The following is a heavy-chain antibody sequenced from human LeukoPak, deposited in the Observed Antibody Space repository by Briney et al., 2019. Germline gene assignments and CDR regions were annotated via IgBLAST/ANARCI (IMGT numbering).Heavy chain of an antibody. D-gene: IGHD6-19*01. J-gene: IGHJ4*02. CDR3: AKGSGWFFDY. CDR2: ISGSGGST. CDR1: GFTVSSNY. V-gene: IGHV3-23*01. Sequence: GGSLRLSCAASGFTVSSNYMSWVRQAPGKGLEWVSAISGSGGSTYYADSVKGRFTISRDNSKNTLYLQMNSLRAEDTAVYYCAKGSGWFFDYWGQGTLVTVSS.